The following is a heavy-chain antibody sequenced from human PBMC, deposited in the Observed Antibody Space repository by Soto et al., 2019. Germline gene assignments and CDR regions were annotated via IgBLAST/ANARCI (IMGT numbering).Heavy chain of an antibody. CDR1: GGSISSYY. CDR3: ARPRDCSSTSCYGALDP. CDR2: IYYSGST. J-gene: IGHJ5*02. V-gene: IGHV4-59*08. D-gene: IGHD2-2*01. Sequence: SETLSLTCTVSGGSISSYYWSWIRQPPGKGLEWIGYIYYSGSTNYNPSLKSRVTISVDTSKNQFSLKLSSVTAADTAVYYCARPRDCSSTSCYGALDPWGQGTLVTVSP.